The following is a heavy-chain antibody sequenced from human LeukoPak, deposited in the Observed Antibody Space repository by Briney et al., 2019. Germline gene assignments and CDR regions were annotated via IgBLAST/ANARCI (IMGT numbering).Heavy chain of an antibody. Sequence: SETPSLTCTVSGGSISGYYWNWIRQPPVKGLEWIGYIYYSGSTNYSPSLKSRVTISVDTSKNQFSLKLSSVTAADTAVYYCARQAAYSGSSLDFDYWGQGILVTVSS. CDR3: ARQAAYSGSSLDFDY. CDR2: IYYSGST. V-gene: IGHV4-59*08. J-gene: IGHJ4*02. CDR1: GGSISGYY. D-gene: IGHD1-26*01.